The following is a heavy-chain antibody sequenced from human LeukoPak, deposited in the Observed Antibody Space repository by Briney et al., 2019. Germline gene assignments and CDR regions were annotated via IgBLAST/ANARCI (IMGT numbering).Heavy chain of an antibody. Sequence: GGSLRLSCAASGFTFSNAWMSWVRQAPGKGLEWVGRIKSKTDGGTTDYAAPVKGRFTISRDDSKNTLYLQMNSLRAEDTAVYYCAKAYDFWSGYYTDFDYWGQGTLVTVSS. D-gene: IGHD3-3*01. CDR1: GFTFSNAW. CDR3: AKAYDFWSGYYTDFDY. CDR2: IKSKTDGGTT. J-gene: IGHJ4*02. V-gene: IGHV3-15*01.